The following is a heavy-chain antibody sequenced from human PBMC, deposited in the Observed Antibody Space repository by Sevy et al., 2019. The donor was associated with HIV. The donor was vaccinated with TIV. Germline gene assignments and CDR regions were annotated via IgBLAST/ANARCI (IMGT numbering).Heavy chain of an antibody. Sequence: GGSLRLSCAASGFTFTSYAMSWVRQAPGKGLEWVSSIDGSAINTYYADSVKGRFTISRDNSKNTLYLQMSSLRAEDTAVYYCAKVYGSGTPPYCYYYYMDVWGKGTTVTVSS. D-gene: IGHD3-10*01. CDR2: IDGSAINT. CDR1: GFTFTSYA. CDR3: AKVYGSGTPPYCYYYYMDV. J-gene: IGHJ6*03. V-gene: IGHV3-23*01.